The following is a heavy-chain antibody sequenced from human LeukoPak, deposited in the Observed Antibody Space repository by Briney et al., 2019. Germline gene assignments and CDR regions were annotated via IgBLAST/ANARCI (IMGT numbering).Heavy chain of an antibody. V-gene: IGHV1-2*02. D-gene: IGHD6-19*01. CDR2: INPNSGGT. CDR3: ARIGAVADYYFDY. CDR1: GYTFTGYY. Sequence: ASVTVSFKASGYTFTGYYMRWVRQAPGQGLEWMGWINPNSGGTNYAQKFQGRVTMTRDTSISTAYMELSRLRSDDTAVYFCARIGAVADYYFDYWGQGTLVTVSS. J-gene: IGHJ4*02.